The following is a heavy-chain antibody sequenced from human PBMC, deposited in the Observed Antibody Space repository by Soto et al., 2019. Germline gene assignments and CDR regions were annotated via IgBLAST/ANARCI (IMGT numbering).Heavy chain of an antibody. CDR2: IIGDGSIT. J-gene: IGHJ4*02. D-gene: IGHD1-26*01. CDR3: ARGLVGSSVIVY. Sequence: GGSLRLSCAASGFTFSSYWMSWVRQVPGKGLVWVSRIIGDGSITNYADSVKGRFTISRDNAKDTLFLQMNSLRVEDTAVYYCARGLVGSSVIVYWGQGTLVTVSS. CDR1: GFTFSSYW. V-gene: IGHV3-74*01.